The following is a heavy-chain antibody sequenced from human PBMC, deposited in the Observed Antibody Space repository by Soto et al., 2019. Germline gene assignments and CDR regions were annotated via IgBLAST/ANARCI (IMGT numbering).Heavy chain of an antibody. Sequence: LGESLKISCKGFGYSFTSYWIGWVRQMPGKSLEWMGIIYPGDSDTRYSPSFQGQVTISADKSITTAYLQWSSLKASDTAMYYCAKQKYSSGWYTFFFDIWGQGTMVTVSS. J-gene: IGHJ3*02. CDR1: GYSFTSYW. CDR3: AKQKYSSGWYTFFFDI. D-gene: IGHD6-19*01. CDR2: IYPGDSDT. V-gene: IGHV5-51*01.